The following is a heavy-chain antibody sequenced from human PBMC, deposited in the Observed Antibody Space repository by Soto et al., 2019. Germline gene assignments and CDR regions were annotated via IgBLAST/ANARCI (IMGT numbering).Heavy chain of an antibody. Sequence: LRLSCAASGFTFSSYSMNWVRQAPGKGLEWVSSISSSSSYIYYADSVKGRFTISRDNAKNSLYLQMNSLRAEDTAVYYCARDFILAYCGGDCYSEGVDYWGQGTLVTVSS. CDR3: ARDFILAYCGGDCYSEGVDY. CDR2: ISSSSSYI. D-gene: IGHD2-21*02. V-gene: IGHV3-21*01. CDR1: GFTFSSYS. J-gene: IGHJ4*02.